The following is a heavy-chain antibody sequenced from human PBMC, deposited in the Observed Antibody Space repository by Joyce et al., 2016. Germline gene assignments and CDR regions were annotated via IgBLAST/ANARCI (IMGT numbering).Heavy chain of an antibody. Sequence: EVQLVESGGGLLQPGGSLRLSCAASGFTFTNYCMHWVRQAPGKGLVWVARVDSDGSGTSYADSVKGRFTISRDNAKNMVYLQMNSLRIEDTAVYYCGSVFEYWGRGALVTVSS. V-gene: IGHV3-74*01. CDR2: VDSDGSGT. J-gene: IGHJ4*02. CDR3: GSVFEY. CDR1: GFTFTNYC.